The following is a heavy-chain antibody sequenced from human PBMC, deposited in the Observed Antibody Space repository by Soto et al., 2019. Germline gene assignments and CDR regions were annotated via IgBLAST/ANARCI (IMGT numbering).Heavy chain of an antibody. CDR1: GFSLSTKGVS. D-gene: IGHD3-10*01. J-gene: IGHJ4*02. V-gene: IGHV2-5*02. CDR3: AHRGFVIGDFDY. Sequence: QITLKESGPTLVKPIQTLTLTCTFSGFSLSTKGVSVGWIRQPPGKALEWLALIYWDDDKRYSPSLKSRLTITKDTSKNQVVLTLTNMDPVDTATYYCAHRGFVIGDFDYWGQGTLVTVSS. CDR2: IYWDDDK.